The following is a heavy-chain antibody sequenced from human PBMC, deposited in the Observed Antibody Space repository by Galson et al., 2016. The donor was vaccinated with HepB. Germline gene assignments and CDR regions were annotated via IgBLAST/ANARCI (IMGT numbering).Heavy chain of an antibody. D-gene: IGHD5-18*01. V-gene: IGHV4-34*01. CDR1: CGSLSGYY. CDR3: ARVRRGDGGYTYGFQAPYYFDY. CDR2: IDYTGNT. Sequence: SETLSLTCSVSCGSLSGYYWNWIRQSPEKGLEWIGEIDYTGNTNYNPSLKSRVTISIGTSKKQFSLRLSSVTAADTAVYYCARVRRGDGGYTYGFQAPYYFDYWGQGTLVTVSS. J-gene: IGHJ4*02.